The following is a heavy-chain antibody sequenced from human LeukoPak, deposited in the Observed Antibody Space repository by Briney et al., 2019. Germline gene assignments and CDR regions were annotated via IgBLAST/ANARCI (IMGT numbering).Heavy chain of an antibody. CDR3: ARDGSGY. V-gene: IGHV3-7*03. J-gene: IGHJ4*02. CDR1: GFTLSSSW. Sequence: GGSLRLSCAASGFTLSSSWMSWVRPAPGRGLEWVANIKQDGSEKYYVDSVKGRFTISRDNAKNSLYLQMNSLRAEDTAVYYCARDGSGYWGQGTLVTVSS. CDR2: IKQDGSEK.